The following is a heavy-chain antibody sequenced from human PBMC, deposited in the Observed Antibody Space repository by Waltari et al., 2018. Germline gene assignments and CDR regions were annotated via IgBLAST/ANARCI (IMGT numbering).Heavy chain of an antibody. V-gene: IGHV4-59*01. CDR2: IYYTGST. CDR1: GGSISGFS. Sequence: QVQLQESGPSLLKPSETLSLICPVSGGSISGFSWSWVRQPPGKGLDWIGYIYYTGSTNFNPSLKSRVTMSVDTAKNQFSLKLSSVTAADTAFYYCARGGGGDWEWFDPWGQGTLVTVSS. D-gene: IGHD2-21*02. J-gene: IGHJ5*02. CDR3: ARGGGGDWEWFDP.